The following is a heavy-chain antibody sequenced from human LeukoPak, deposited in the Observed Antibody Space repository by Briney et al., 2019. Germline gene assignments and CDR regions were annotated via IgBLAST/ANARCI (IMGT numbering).Heavy chain of an antibody. J-gene: IGHJ4*02. Sequence: ASVKVSCKASGYTFTSYGISWVRQAPGQGLEWMGWISAYNGNTSYAQKFQGRVTMTRDTSTSTVYMELSSLRSEDTAVYYCARVKFLERYDSSGYYNDYWGQGTLVTVSS. D-gene: IGHD3-22*01. V-gene: IGHV1-18*01. CDR1: GYTFTSYG. CDR2: ISAYNGNT. CDR3: ARVKFLERYDSSGYYNDY.